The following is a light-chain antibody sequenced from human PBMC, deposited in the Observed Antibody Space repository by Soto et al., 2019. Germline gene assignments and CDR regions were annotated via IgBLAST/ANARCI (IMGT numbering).Light chain of an antibody. V-gene: IGLV2-8*01. CDR2: EVT. Sequence: QSALTQPPSASGSPGQSVTISYTGTRSDVGGYDYVSWYQQHPGKAPKLMIYEVTKRPSGVPDRFSGSKSGNTASLTVSGLQAEDEADYYCSSYAGSNNLVVFGGGTKLTVL. J-gene: IGLJ2*01. CDR1: RSDVGGYDY. CDR3: SSYAGSNNLVV.